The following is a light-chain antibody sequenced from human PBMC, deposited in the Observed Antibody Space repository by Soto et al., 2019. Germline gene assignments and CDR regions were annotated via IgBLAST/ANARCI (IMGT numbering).Light chain of an antibody. Sequence: ALTQPASVSGSPGQSITISCTGTSSDVGSYNLVSWYQQHPGKAPKLMIYEVSKRPSGVSNRFSGSKSGNTASLTISGLQAEDEADYYCCSYAGSSTLLFGTGTKLTVL. CDR2: EVS. CDR1: SSDVGSYNL. V-gene: IGLV2-23*02. CDR3: CSYAGSSTLL. J-gene: IGLJ1*01.